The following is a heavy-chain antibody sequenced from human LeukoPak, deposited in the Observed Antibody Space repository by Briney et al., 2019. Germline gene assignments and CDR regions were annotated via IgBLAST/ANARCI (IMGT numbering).Heavy chain of an antibody. CDR2: ISGSGAGT. CDR1: GFTFSSYA. V-gene: IGHV3-23*01. J-gene: IGHJ4*02. Sequence: GGSLRLSCAASGFTFSSYAMSWVRQAPGKGLEWVSAISGSGAGTYYADSVKGRFTISRDNSKTTLYLQMNGLRAEDTAVYYCAKALPVAGSDYWGQGTLVTVSS. D-gene: IGHD6-19*01. CDR3: AKALPVAGSDY.